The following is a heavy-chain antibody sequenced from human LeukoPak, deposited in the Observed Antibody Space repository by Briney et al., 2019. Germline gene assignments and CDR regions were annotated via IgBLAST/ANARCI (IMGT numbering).Heavy chain of an antibody. CDR1: GFXFGSYD. D-gene: IGHD3/OR15-3a*01. CDR3: ARHKDWTFDY. CDR2: IWYDGSNK. Sequence: PGRSLRLSCAASGFXFGSYDIHWVRQAPGKGLEWVAVIWYDGSNKYYADSVKGRFTISRDISKNTLYLQMNSLRAEDTAVYYCARHKDWTFDYWGQGTLVTVSS. V-gene: IGHV3-33*01. J-gene: IGHJ4*02.